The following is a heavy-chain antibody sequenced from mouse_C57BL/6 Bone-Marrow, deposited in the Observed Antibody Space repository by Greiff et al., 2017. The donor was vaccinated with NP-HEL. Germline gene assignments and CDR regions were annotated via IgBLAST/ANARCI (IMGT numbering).Heavy chain of an antibody. V-gene: IGHV1-81*01. D-gene: IGHD2-4*01. Sequence: VQLQQSGAELARPGASVKLSCKASGYTFTSYGISWVKQRTGQGLEWIGEIYPRSGNTYYNEKFKGKATLTADKSSSTAYMELRSLTSEDSAVYFCARRYDYPYYFDYWGQGTTLTVSS. CDR3: ARRYDYPYYFDY. J-gene: IGHJ2*01. CDR1: GYTFTSYG. CDR2: IYPRSGNT.